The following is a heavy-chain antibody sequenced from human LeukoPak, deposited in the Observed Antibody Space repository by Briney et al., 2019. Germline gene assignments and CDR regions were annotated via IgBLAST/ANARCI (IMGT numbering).Heavy chain of an antibody. D-gene: IGHD4-17*01. CDR3: ARASKATVTTLRWFDP. CDR2: ISSSSTYI. V-gene: IGHV3-21*03. CDR1: GFTFSDYS. J-gene: IGHJ5*02. Sequence: GGSLRLSCAASGFTFSDYSMNWVRQAPGKGLEWVSCISSSSTYIYYADSVKGRFTISRDNAKNSLYLQMNGLRAEDTAVYYCARASKATVTTLRWFDPWGQGTLVTVSS.